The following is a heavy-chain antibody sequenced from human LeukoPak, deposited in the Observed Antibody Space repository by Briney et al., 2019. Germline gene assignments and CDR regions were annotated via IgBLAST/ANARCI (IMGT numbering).Heavy chain of an antibody. CDR1: GGTFSSYA. J-gene: IGHJ4*02. D-gene: IGHD3-22*01. CDR3: ASGGYYYDSSGYLSFDY. Sequence: SVKVSCKASGGTFSSYAISWVRQAPGQGLEWMGGIIPIFGTANYAQKFQGRVTITADKSTSTAYMELSSLRSEDTAVYYCASGGYYYDSSGYLSFDYWGQGTLVTVSS. V-gene: IGHV1-69*06. CDR2: IIPIFGTA.